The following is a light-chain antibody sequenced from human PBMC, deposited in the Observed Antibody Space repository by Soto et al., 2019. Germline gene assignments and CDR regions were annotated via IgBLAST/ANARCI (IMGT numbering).Light chain of an antibody. Sequence: AIQMTQSPSSLSASVGDRISITCRASQGIRNDLGWYQQKSGKAPKLLIYAASSLQSGVPSRFSGSGSGTNFTLTISSLQPEDFATYYCLQDYNYPRTFGQGTKVEIK. CDR1: QGIRND. J-gene: IGKJ1*01. CDR3: LQDYNYPRT. CDR2: AAS. V-gene: IGKV1-6*01.